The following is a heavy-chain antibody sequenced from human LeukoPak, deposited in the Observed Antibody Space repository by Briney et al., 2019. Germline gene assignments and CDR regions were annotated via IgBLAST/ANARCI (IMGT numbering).Heavy chain of an antibody. CDR2: ISYDGSDK. V-gene: IGHV3-30-3*01. CDR1: GFTFSSYA. J-gene: IGHJ3*02. Sequence: GGSLRLSCAASGFTFSSYAMNWVRQAPGKGLEWVAVISYDGSDKHYADSVKGRFTISRDNSKNTLYLQMNSLRAEDTAVYYCARDSRYDILTGDDAFDIWGQGTMVTVSS. CDR3: ARDSRYDILTGDDAFDI. D-gene: IGHD3-9*01.